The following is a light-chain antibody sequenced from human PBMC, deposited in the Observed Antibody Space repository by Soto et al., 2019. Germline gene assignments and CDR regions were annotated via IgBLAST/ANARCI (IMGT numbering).Light chain of an antibody. CDR3: AAWDDSLNGYV. CDR2: SEI. J-gene: IGLJ1*01. CDR1: SSNIGTNA. Sequence: QSVPTQPPSASGTPGQRVTISCSGSSSNIGTNAVSWYQQLPGTAPKLLIYSEIQRPSGVPDRFSGSKFGTSASLAISGLQSEDEADYYCAAWDDSLNGYVFGTGTKVTVL. V-gene: IGLV1-44*01.